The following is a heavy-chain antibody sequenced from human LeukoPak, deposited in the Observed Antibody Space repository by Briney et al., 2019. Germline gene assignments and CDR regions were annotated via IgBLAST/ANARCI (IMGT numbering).Heavy chain of an antibody. Sequence: GGSLRLSCAASGFTFDDYGMSWVRQAPGKGLEWVSAISGSGGSTYYADSVKGRFTISRDNSKNTLYLQMNSLRAEDTAVYYCAKDLSERRITIFCPDYWGQGTLVTVSS. J-gene: IGHJ4*02. CDR2: ISGSGGST. V-gene: IGHV3-23*01. CDR1: GFTFDDYG. CDR3: AKDLSERRITIFCPDY. D-gene: IGHD3-9*01.